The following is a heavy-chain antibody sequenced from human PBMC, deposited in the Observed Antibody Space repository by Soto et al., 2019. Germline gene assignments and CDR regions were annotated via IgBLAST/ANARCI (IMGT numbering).Heavy chain of an antibody. V-gene: IGHV3-49*03. D-gene: IGHD2-2*01. CDR1: GFTFGDYA. CDR2: IRSKTYGGTT. Sequence: PGGSLRLSCTTSGFTFGDYAMSWFRQAPGKGLEWIGYIRSKTYGGTTEYAASVKGRFTISRDDSKRVAHLQMNSLESEDTAVYYCARRKYPDYWRQGTLVIVSS. J-gene: IGHJ4*02. CDR3: ARRKYPDY.